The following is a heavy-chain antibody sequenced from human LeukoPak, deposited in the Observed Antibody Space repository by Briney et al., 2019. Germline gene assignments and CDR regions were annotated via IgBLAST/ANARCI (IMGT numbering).Heavy chain of an antibody. J-gene: IGHJ4*02. V-gene: IGHV3-9*01. CDR2: ITWNSGSV. CDR3: ARELSGSSSRHFDY. CDR1: GFTFHNYA. Sequence: SLRLSCAASGFTFHNYAMHWVRQAPGKGLEWVSTITWNSGSVGYADSVKGRFTISRDNAKNTLYLQMNSLRAEDTAVYYCARELSGSSSRHFDYWGQGTLVTVSS. D-gene: IGHD6-13*01.